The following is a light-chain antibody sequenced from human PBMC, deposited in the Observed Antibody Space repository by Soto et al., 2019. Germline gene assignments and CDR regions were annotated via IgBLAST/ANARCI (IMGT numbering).Light chain of an antibody. J-gene: IGLJ2*01. CDR1: SSDVGGYNY. CDR3: SSYTSSSTLV. Sequence: QSALTQPASVSGSPGQSITISCTGTSSDVGGYNYVSWYQQHPGKAPKFMIYDVSNRHSGVSNRFSGSKSGNTASLTISGRQAEDEADYYCSSYTSSSTLVFGGGTKLTVL. V-gene: IGLV2-14*01. CDR2: DVS.